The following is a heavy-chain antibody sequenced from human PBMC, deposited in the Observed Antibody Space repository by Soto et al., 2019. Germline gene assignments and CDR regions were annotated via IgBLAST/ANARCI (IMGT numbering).Heavy chain of an antibody. J-gene: IGHJ6*04. CDR1: GFTVSSNY. CDR3: ARDYRLPRDYYYGMDV. V-gene: IGHV3-66*01. CDR2: IYSGGST. D-gene: IGHD3-16*02. Sequence: PGGSLRLSCAASGFTVSSNYMSWVRQAPGKGLEWVSVIYSGGSTYYADSVKGRFTISRDNAKNTLYLQMNSLRAEDTAVYFCARDYRLPRDYYYGMDVWGKGTTVTVSS.